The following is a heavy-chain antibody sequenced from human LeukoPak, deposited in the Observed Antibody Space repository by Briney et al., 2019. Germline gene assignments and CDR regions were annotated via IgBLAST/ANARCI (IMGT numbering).Heavy chain of an antibody. Sequence: SETLSLTCTVSGGSISSGSYYWSWIRQPAGKGLEWIGRIYTSGSTNYNPSLKSRVTISVDTSKNQFSLKLSSVTAADTAVYYCARQTTVTISDYWGQGTLVTVSS. CDR2: IYTSGST. V-gene: IGHV4-61*02. J-gene: IGHJ4*02. CDR3: ARQTTVTISDY. D-gene: IGHD4-11*01. CDR1: GGSISSGSYY.